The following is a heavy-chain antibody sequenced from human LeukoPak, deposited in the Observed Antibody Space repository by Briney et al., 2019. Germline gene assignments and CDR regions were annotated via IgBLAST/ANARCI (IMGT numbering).Heavy chain of an antibody. V-gene: IGHV3-9*01. Sequence: GGSLRLSCAASGFTFDDYAMHWVRQAPGKGLEWVSGISWNSGSIGYADSVKGRFTISRDNAKNSLYLQMHSLRAEDTALYYCAKATGSSWYGTWGYSDYWGQGTLVTVSS. D-gene: IGHD6-13*01. CDR3: AKATGSSWYGTWGYSDY. J-gene: IGHJ4*02. CDR2: ISWNSGSI. CDR1: GFTFDDYA.